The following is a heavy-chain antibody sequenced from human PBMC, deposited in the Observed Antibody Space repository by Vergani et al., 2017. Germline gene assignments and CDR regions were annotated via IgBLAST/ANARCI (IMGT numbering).Heavy chain of an antibody. CDR2: IRYDGSND. Sequence: QVQLVESGGGVVQPGGSLRLSCAASGFTFSSYGMHWVRQAPGKGLEWVAFIRYDGSNDYYADSVKGRFTISRDNSKNTLYLQMNSLRAEDTAVYYCAKEGAKVPSYGMDVWGQGTTVTVSS. D-gene: IGHD1-1*01. CDR3: AKEGAKVPSYGMDV. V-gene: IGHV3-30*02. CDR1: GFTFSSYG. J-gene: IGHJ6*02.